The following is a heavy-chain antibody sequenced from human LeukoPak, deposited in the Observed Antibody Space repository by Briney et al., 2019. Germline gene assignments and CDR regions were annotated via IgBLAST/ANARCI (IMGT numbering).Heavy chain of an antibody. CDR1: GYTFTSYG. CDR2: ISAYNGNT. V-gene: IGHV1-18*01. J-gene: IGHJ6*03. CDR3: ASRAYSRDYYYYYYMDV. Sequence: ASVKVSCKASGYTFTSYGISWVRQAPGRGLEWMGWISAYNGNTNYAQKLQGRVTMTTDTSTSTAYMELRSLRSDDTAVYYCASRAYSRDYYYYYYMDVWGKGTTVTVSS. D-gene: IGHD4-11*01.